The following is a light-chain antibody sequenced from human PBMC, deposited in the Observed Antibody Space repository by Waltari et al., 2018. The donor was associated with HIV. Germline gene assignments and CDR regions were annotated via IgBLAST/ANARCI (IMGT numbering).Light chain of an antibody. V-gene: IGLV2-14*01. CDR2: EVS. J-gene: IGLJ1*01. CDR3: SSYTTGSTLVV. Sequence: QSALTPPASVSGSPGQSITIPCTGTSSDVGGYPYVSWYQQFPGKAPKLMISEVSNRPSGVSDRLSGSKSGNTASLTISGLQAEDEADYYCSSYTTGSTLVVFGTGTKVIVL. CDR1: SSDVGGYPY.